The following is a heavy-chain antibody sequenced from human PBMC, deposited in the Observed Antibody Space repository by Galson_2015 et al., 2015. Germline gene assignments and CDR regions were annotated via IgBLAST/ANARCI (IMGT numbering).Heavy chain of an antibody. J-gene: IGHJ4*02. CDR3: ARELGGTYYFDY. Sequence: SVKVSCKASGYTFTNYFIQWVRQAPGQGLEWVGAINPSGAATFYAQKLQGRVTMTRDTPTSTVYVELNSLGSEDTAVYYCARELGGTYYFDYWGLGTLVTVSS. V-gene: IGHV1-46*04. CDR1: GYTFTNYF. D-gene: IGHD3-10*01. CDR2: INPSGAAT.